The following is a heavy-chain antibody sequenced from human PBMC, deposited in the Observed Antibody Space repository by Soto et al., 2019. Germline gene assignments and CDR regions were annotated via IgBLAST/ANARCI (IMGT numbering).Heavy chain of an antibody. J-gene: IGHJ4*02. CDR1: GFTFSSYG. CDR2: ISYDGSNK. V-gene: IGHV3-30*18. Sequence: PGXSLILSCAASGFTFSSYGMHCVRQAPGKGLEWVAVISYDGSNKYYADSVKGRFTISRDNSKNTLYLQMNSLRAEDTAVYYCAKDCVSYSGYDTYYFDYWGQGTLVTVSS. CDR3: AKDCVSYSGYDTYYFDY. D-gene: IGHD5-12*01.